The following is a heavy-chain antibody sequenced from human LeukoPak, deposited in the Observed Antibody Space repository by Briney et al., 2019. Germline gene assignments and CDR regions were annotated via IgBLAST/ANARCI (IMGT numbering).Heavy chain of an antibody. Sequence: GASVQVYCKVSGYTLTELSMHWVRQAPGKGLEWMGGFDPEDGETIYAQKFQGRVTMTEDTSTDTAYMELSSLRSEDTAVHYCATVSSSGYYGGFDYWGQGTLVTLSS. V-gene: IGHV1-24*01. CDR3: ATVSSSGYYGGFDY. CDR2: FDPEDGET. J-gene: IGHJ4*02. CDR1: GYTLTELS. D-gene: IGHD3-22*01.